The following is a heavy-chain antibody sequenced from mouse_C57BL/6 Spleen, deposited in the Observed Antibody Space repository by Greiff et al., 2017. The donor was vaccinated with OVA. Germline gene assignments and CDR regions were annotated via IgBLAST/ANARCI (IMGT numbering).Heavy chain of an antibody. J-gene: IGHJ4*01. Sequence: VQLQQSGAELVRPGASVKLSCKASGYTFTDYYINWVKQRPGQGLEWIARIYPGSGNTYYHEKFKGQATLTAEKSSSTAYMQLSRLTAEDSAVYFCARYSHYYSSSYDAMDYWGQGTSVTVSS. D-gene: IGHD1-1*01. CDR1: GYTFTDYY. V-gene: IGHV1-76*01. CDR2: IYPGSGNT. CDR3: ARYSHYYSSSYDAMDY.